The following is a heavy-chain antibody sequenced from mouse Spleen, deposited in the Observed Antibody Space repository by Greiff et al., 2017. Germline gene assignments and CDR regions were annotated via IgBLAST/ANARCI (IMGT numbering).Heavy chain of an antibody. J-gene: IGHJ2*01. CDR1: GYTFTSYW. CDR2: IDPSNSET. D-gene: IGHD1-2*01. V-gene: IGHV1-59*01. CDR3: ARGGDSLLRLRDCDY. Sequence: QVQLQQSGPELVRPGASVKMSCKASGYTFTSYWMHWVKQRPGQGLEWIGMIDPSNSETRLNQKFKDKATLTADKSSSTAYMQLSSLTSEDSAIYYCARGGDSLLRLRDCDYWGEGTTLTVSS.